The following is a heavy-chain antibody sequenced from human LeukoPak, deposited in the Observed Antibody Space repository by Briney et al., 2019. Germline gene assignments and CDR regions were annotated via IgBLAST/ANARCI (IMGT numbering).Heavy chain of an antibody. Sequence: PSETLSLTCAVYGGSFSGYYWSWIRQPPGKGLEWIGEINHSGSTNYNPSLKSRVTISVGTSKNQFSLKLSSVTAADTAVYYCARGRSSSWYVDYWGQGTLVTVSS. CDR2: INHSGST. V-gene: IGHV4-34*01. J-gene: IGHJ4*02. CDR3: ARGRSSSWYVDY. D-gene: IGHD6-13*01. CDR1: GGSFSGYY.